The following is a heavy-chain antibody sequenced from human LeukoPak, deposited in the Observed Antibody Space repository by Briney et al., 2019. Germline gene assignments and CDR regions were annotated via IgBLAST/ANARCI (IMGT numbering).Heavy chain of an antibody. J-gene: IGHJ3*02. CDR2: IYHSGST. V-gene: IGHV4-38-2*02. CDR3: ASPTTGELRAFDI. CDR1: GYSISSDYY. Sequence: SETLSLTCTVSGYSISSDYYWGWIRPPPGKGLEWIGSIYHSGSTYYNPSLKSRVTISVDTSKNQFSLKLSSVTAADTAVYYCASPTTGELRAFDIWGQGTMVTVSS. D-gene: IGHD1-26*01.